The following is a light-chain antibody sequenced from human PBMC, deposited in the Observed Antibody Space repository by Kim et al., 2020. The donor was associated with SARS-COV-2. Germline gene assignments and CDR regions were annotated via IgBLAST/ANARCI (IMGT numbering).Light chain of an antibody. V-gene: IGKV3-20*01. CDR2: GAS. J-gene: IGKJ2*01. Sequence: EIVLTQSPGTLSLSPGERATLSCRASQSVSNNYLAWYQQKPGQAPRLLIYGASTRATGIPDRFSGSGSGTDFTLTINRLEPEDFAVSYCQQYGSSPYTFGQGTKLEIK. CDR3: QQYGSSPYT. CDR1: QSVSNNY.